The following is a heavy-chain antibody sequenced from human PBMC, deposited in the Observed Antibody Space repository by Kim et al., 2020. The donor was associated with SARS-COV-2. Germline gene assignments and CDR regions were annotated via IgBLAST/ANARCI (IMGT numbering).Heavy chain of an antibody. CDR3: TRVDDGSGSYYNASPFAVATITGARPGPDY. J-gene: IGHJ4*02. V-gene: IGHV3-49*03. Sequence: GGSLRLSCTASGFTFGDYAMSWFRQAPGKGLEWVGFIRSKAYGGTTEYAASVKGRFTISRDDSKSIAYLQMNSLKTEDTAMYYCTRVDDGSGSYYNASPFAVATITGARPGPDYWGQGTLVTVSS. CDR1: GFTFGDYA. D-gene: IGHD3-10*01. CDR2: IRSKAYGGTT.